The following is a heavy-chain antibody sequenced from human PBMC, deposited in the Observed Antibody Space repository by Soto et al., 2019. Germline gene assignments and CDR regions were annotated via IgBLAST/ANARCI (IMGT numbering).Heavy chain of an antibody. CDR2: ISGSGGST. CDR3: AKEILWLGESGGGTVV. Sequence: GGSLRLSCAASGFTFSSYAMSWVRQAPGKGLEWVSAISGSGGSTYYADSVKGRFTISRDNSKNTLYLQMNSLRAEDTAVYYCAKEILWLGESGGGTVVWGQGTTLTVSS. V-gene: IGHV3-23*01. D-gene: IGHD3-10*01. CDR1: GFTFSSYA. J-gene: IGHJ6*02.